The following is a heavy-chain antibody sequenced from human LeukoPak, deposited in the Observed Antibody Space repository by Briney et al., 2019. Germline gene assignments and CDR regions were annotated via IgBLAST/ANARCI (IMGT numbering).Heavy chain of an antibody. D-gene: IGHD1-26*01. J-gene: IGHJ4*02. CDR2: MNPDGSTK. CDR1: GFAFSSSW. V-gene: IGHV3-7*05. CDR3: ARDSGDSAFDY. Sequence: GGSLRLSCAASGFAFSSSWMAWVRQAPGKGLEWVANMNPDGSTKNYVDSVRGRFTISRDNAKNSLYLQMNNLRADDTAVYYCARDSGDSAFDYWGQGTLVTVSS.